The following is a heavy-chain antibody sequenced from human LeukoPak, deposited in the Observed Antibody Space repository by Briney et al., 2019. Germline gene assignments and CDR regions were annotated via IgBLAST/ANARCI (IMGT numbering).Heavy chain of an antibody. D-gene: IGHD4-23*01. J-gene: IGHJ6*03. CDR1: GYTFTSYY. Sequence: ASVKVSCKASGYTFTSYYMHWVRQAPGQGLEWMGIINPSGGSTSYAQKFQGRVTMTRDMSTSTVYMELSSLRSEDTAVYYCATPLDLDYGGNTPSYYYYMDVWGKGTTVTVSS. CDR3: ATPLDLDYGGNTPSYYYYMDV. V-gene: IGHV1-46*01. CDR2: INPSGGST.